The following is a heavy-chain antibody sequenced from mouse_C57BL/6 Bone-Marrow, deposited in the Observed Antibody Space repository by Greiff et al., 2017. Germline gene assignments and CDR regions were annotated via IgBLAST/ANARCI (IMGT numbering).Heavy chain of an antibody. Sequence: VHLVESGPGLVAPSQSLSITCTVSGFSLTSYGVDWVRQSPGKGLEWLGVIWGVGSTNYNSDLKSRLSISKDNSKVHVFLNMTRLQTDDTAMYYCACCWFAYWGRGTLVTVSA. CDR2: IWGVGST. CDR3: ACCWFAY. CDR1: GFSLTSYG. J-gene: IGHJ3*01. V-gene: IGHV2-6*01.